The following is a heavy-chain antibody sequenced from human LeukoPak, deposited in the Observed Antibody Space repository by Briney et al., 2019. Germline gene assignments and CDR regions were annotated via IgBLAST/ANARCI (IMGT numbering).Heavy chain of an antibody. CDR3: ARAPPDYYGMDV. Sequence: PSETLSLTCTVSGGSISSYYRSWIRQPPGKGLEWIGYIYYSGSTNYNPSLKSRVTISVDTSKNQFSLKLSSVTAADTAVYYCARAPPDYYGMDVWGQGTTVTVSS. V-gene: IGHV4-59*01. J-gene: IGHJ6*02. CDR2: IYYSGST. CDR1: GGSISSYY.